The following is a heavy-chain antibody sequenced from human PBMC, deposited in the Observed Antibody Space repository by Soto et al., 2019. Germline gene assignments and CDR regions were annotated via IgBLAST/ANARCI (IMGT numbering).Heavy chain of an antibody. V-gene: IGHV4-34*01. Sequence: SETLSLTCAVYGGSFSGYYWSWIRQPPGKGLEWIGEINHSGSTNYNPSLKSRVTISVDTSKNQFSLKLSSVTAADTAVYYCARGVVPAAKFDYSGQGTLVTVSS. J-gene: IGHJ4*02. D-gene: IGHD2-2*01. CDR3: ARGVVPAAKFDY. CDR1: GGSFSGYY. CDR2: INHSGST.